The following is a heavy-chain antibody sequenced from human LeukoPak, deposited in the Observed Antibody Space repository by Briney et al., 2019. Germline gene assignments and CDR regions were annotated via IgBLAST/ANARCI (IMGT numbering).Heavy chain of an antibody. V-gene: IGHV3-21*01. CDR1: GFTFSSYS. Sequence: GGSLRLSCAASGFTFSSYSMTWVRQAPGKGLEWVSSISSGSSYLYYADSLKGRFTISRDNAKNSLYLQMNSLRAEDTAVYYCARAGYFDWLLSPGDYWGQGTLVTVSS. CDR3: ARAGYFDWLLSPGDY. CDR2: ISSGSSYL. D-gene: IGHD3-9*01. J-gene: IGHJ4*02.